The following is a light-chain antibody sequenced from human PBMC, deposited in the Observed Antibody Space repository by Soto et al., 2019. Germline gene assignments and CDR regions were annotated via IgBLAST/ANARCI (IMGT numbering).Light chain of an antibody. CDR3: QQYGSSPWT. CDR2: GAS. V-gene: IGKV3-20*01. J-gene: IGKJ1*01. CDR1: QSVTSSY. Sequence: EIVLTQSPGTLSLSPGERATLSCRASQSVTSSYLAWYQQKPGQAPRLLIYGASSRATAIPDRFSGSGSGTAFTLTISRLEPEDVAVYYCQQYGSSPWTFGPGTEVELK.